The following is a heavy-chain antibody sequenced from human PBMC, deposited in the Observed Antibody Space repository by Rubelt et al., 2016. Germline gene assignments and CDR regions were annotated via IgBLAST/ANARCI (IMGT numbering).Heavy chain of an antibody. CDR1: GYKFTDSW. J-gene: IGHJ5*02. V-gene: IGHV5-51*01. Sequence: EVQLVQSGAEVNKPGESLTISCKGSGYKFTDSWIGWLRPMPGQGLTWNGILYPGDSDTRYSTSFQGQVTISAGNAAQHVDLQWGSLKASDTAMYYCGRLGMGEFDPWGQGTLVTVSS. CDR2: LYPGDSDT. CDR3: GRLGMGEFDP. D-gene: IGHD3-16*01.